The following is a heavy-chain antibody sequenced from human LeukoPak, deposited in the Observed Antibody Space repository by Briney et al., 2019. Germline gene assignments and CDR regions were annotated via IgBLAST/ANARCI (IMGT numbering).Heavy chain of an antibody. Sequence: GGSLRLSCAASGFTFSSFAMSWVRQAPGKGLEWVSVIYSGGSTYYADSVKGRFTISRDNSKNTLYLQMNSLRAEDTAVYYCARDSRYCSSTSCYTTVDYWGQGTLVTVSS. D-gene: IGHD2-2*02. V-gene: IGHV3-66*01. CDR2: IYSGGST. CDR1: GFTFSSFA. CDR3: ARDSRYCSSTSCYTTVDY. J-gene: IGHJ4*02.